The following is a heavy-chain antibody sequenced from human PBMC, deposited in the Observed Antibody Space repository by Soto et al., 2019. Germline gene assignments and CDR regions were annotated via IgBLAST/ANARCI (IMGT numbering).Heavy chain of an antibody. CDR1: GFTFSGSA. J-gene: IGHJ4*02. CDR3: TRPQHEQPSGY. V-gene: IGHV3-73*02. CDR2: IRSKANSYAT. D-gene: IGHD6-13*01. Sequence: EVQLVESGGGLVQPGGSLKLSCAASGFTFSGSAMHWVRQASGKGLEWVGRIRSKANSYATAYAASVKGRFTISRDDSKDTAYLQMNSLKTEDTAVYYCTRPQHEQPSGYWGQGTLVTVSS.